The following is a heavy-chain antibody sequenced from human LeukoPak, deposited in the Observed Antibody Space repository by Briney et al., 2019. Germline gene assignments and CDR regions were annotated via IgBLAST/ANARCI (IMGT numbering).Heavy chain of an antibody. CDR3: ASSGSYRFDY. D-gene: IGHD1-26*01. CDR1: GFTFSSYS. CDR2: ITASGTAM. J-gene: IGHJ4*02. Sequence: GGSLRLSCAASGFTFSSYSMNWVRQAPGEGLEWVSHITASGTAMFYADSVKGRFTISRDNAKNSLYLQVNSLRDEDTAVYYCASSGSYRFDYWGQGTLVTVSS. V-gene: IGHV3-48*02.